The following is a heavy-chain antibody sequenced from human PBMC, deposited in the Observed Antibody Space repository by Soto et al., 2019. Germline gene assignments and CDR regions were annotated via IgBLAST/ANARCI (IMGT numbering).Heavy chain of an antibody. J-gene: IGHJ6*02. CDR1: GYTFTSYA. Sequence: ASVKVSCKASGYTFTSYAMHLVRQAPVQILELIVWISAGSFNTEYSQKFQGRVTITMYTSADTSYMELSSLRSEDTAVYYCARERGGMDVWGQGTTVTVSS. D-gene: IGHD3-10*01. CDR3: ARERGGMDV. CDR2: ISAGSFNT. V-gene: IGHV1-3*01.